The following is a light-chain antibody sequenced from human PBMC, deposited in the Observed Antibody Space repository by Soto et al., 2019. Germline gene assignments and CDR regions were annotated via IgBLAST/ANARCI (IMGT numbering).Light chain of an antibody. V-gene: IGKV3-20*01. CDR1: QSVSNNY. CDR2: GSS. Sequence: EVVLTQSPGTLSLSPGERATLSCRASQSVSNNYLAWYQQKPGQSPKLLIFGSSDRATGIPDRFSGSGSGTDFTLTIISLEPEDFAVYYCHQYGSSPPYTFGQGTKLEIK. J-gene: IGKJ2*01. CDR3: HQYGSSPPYT.